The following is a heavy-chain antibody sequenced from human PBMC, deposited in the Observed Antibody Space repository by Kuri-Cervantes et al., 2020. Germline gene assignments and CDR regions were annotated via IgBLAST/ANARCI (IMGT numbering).Heavy chain of an antibody. CDR3: ARVPPAGMDY. J-gene: IGHJ4*02. CDR1: GYTFTSYD. Sequence: SVKVSCKASGYTFTSYDINWVRQATGQGLEWMGGIIPIFGTANYAQKFQGRVTITADESTSTAYMELSSLRSEDTAVYYCARVPPAGMDYWGQGTLVTVSS. D-gene: IGHD2-2*01. V-gene: IGHV1-69*13. CDR2: IIPIFGTA.